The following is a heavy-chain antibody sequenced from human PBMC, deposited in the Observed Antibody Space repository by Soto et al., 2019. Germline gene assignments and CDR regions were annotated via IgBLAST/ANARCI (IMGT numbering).Heavy chain of an antibody. CDR3: ASILHHDSGNYPYYLDY. CDR2: VFYNGST. CDR1: GGSITSGHFFGYY. Sequence: SETLSLTCTVSGGSITSGHFFGYYWTWIREHPGKGLEWVGSVFYNGSTYSNPSLKSRLTISVDTSPSQFSLSLTSVTAADTAVYYCASILHHDSGNYPYYLDYWGQGTLVT. J-gene: IGHJ4*02. V-gene: IGHV4-31*03. D-gene: IGHD3-22*01.